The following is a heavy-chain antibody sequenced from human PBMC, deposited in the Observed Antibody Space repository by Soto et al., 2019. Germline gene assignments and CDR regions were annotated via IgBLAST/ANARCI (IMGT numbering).Heavy chain of an antibody. CDR1: GFTFDYYW. Sequence: GGSLRLSCAASGFTFDYYWMHWVRQAPGKGLVWVSRVHSDGTTTTYADSVKGRFTISRDNARNTVSLQMSSLRAEDTAVYYCAKDPVYYYADNGHWGQGALVTVSS. V-gene: IGHV3-74*01. CDR3: AKDPVYYYADNGH. J-gene: IGHJ4*02. CDR2: VHSDGTTT. D-gene: IGHD3-10*01.